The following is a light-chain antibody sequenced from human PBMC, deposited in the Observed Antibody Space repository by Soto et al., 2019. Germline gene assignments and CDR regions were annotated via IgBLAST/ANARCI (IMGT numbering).Light chain of an antibody. CDR3: QQYKQWPVA. CDR1: QSVSSY. Sequence: ESVVTRSRATLYLSPGERGTLSCRASQSVSSYLAWYQHKPGQAPRLLIYDASNRPTDIPARFSGSGSATQFTLTISSLQSEDFGFYYCQQYKQWPVAFGGGTKVDI. J-gene: IGKJ4*01. V-gene: IGKV3-11*01. CDR2: DAS.